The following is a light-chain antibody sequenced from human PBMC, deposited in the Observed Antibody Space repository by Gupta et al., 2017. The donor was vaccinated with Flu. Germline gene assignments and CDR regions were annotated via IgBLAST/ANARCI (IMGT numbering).Light chain of an antibody. CDR2: GAS. Sequence: DIQMTQSPSSLSAYVGDRVTITCRTSQSSSTYLNWYQQKPGQAPKLLIFGASSLQSGVPSRFSGSGSGTDFTLTITRVQPEDFATYVCQQVDSFPYTFGQGTKLDI. V-gene: IGKV1-39*01. CDR1: QSSSTY. J-gene: IGKJ2*01. CDR3: QQVDSFPYT.